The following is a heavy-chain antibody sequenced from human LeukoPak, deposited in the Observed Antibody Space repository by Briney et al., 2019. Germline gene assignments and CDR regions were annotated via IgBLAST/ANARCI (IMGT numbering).Heavy chain of an antibody. V-gene: IGHV1-2*02. CDR1: GYTFTGYY. J-gene: IGHJ3*02. CDR2: INPNSGGT. D-gene: IGHD6-19*01. Sequence: GASVKVSCKASGYTFTGYYMHWVRQAPGQGLEWMGWINPNSGGTNYAQKFQGRVTMTRDTSISTAYMDLSRLRSDDTGVYYCATEVAADAFDIWGQGTMVTVSS. CDR3: ATEVAADAFDI.